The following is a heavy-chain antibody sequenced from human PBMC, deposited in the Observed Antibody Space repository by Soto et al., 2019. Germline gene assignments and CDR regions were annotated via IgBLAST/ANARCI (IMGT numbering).Heavy chain of an antibody. CDR2: IHYSGNT. D-gene: IGHD2-8*02. J-gene: IGHJ3*02. V-gene: IGHV4-39*01. CDR3: ARRTPGTGYI. Sequence: QLQLQESGPGLVKPSETLSLTCFWGWIRQSPGKGLEWIATIHYSGNTNYYNPSLKSRVTISGDSSKNQFSLKLSSVTAADTAVYYCARRTPGTGYIWGQGTMVTVSS.